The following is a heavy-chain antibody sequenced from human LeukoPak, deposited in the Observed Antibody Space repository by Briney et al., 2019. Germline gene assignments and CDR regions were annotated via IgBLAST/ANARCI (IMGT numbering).Heavy chain of an antibody. CDR1: GYTFTGYY. J-gene: IGHJ6*02. CDR2: INPNSGGT. CDR3: ARVGDILTGYYPYYYYGMDV. D-gene: IGHD3-9*01. V-gene: IGHV1-2*02. Sequence: ASVKVSCKASGYTFTGYYMHWVRQAPGQGLEWMGWINPNSGGTNYAQKFQGRVTMTRDTSISTAYMELSRLRSDDTAVCYCARVGDILTGYYPYYYYGMDVWGQGTTVTVSS.